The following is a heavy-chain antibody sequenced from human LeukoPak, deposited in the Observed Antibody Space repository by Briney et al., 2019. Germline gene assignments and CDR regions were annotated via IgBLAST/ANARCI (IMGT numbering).Heavy chain of an antibody. CDR2: MYYSGST. J-gene: IGHJ4*02. CDR3: ARHGRMGTINPSY. V-gene: IGHV4-39*01. D-gene: IGHD5-24*01. Sequence: PSETLSLTCTVSGGSISNSSYYWGWIRQPPGKGLEWIGSMYYSGSTYYNPSLKRRATISVDTSKNQFSLKLSSVPAAHTAVYYCARHGRMGTINPSYWGQGTLVTVSS. CDR1: GGSISNSSYY.